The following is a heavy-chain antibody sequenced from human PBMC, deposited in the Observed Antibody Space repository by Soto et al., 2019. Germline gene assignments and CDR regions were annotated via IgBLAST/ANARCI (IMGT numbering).Heavy chain of an antibody. CDR3: ARDSFHYYGSGSYSVRRDYYGMDV. J-gene: IGHJ6*02. Sequence: GASVKVSCKASGGTFSSYAISWVRQAPGQGLEWMGGIIPIFGTANYAQKFQGRVTITADESTSTAYMELSSLRSEDTAVYYCARDSFHYYGSGSYSVRRDYYGMDVWGQGTTVTVS. D-gene: IGHD3-10*01. CDR1: GGTFSSYA. V-gene: IGHV1-69*13. CDR2: IIPIFGTA.